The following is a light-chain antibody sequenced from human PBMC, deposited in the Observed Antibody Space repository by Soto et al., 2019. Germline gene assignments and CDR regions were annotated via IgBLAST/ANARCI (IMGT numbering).Light chain of an antibody. V-gene: IGKV3-15*01. CDR3: HQYDNWPLTWT. Sequence: EIVMTQSPATLSLSPGDRATLSCRASQSIRSNLAWYQQKPGQAPWLLIFAASTRATGVPARFSGSGSGTDFTLTISSLQSEDFAVYYCHQYDNWPLTWTFAQGTKVEIK. CDR1: QSIRSN. CDR2: AAS. J-gene: IGKJ1*01.